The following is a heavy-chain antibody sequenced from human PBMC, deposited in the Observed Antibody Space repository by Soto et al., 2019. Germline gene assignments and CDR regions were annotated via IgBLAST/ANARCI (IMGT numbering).Heavy chain of an antibody. CDR2: VYYGGST. CDR3: AGGDYYHSSGYYFYYYTMDV. J-gene: IGHJ6*02. CDR1: GGSISSSSYY. Sequence: QLHLQESGPGLVKPSETLSLTCTVSGGSISSSSYYWGWIRQPPGKGLEWIGNVYYGGSTYYNPSLNSRVTLAVETSTSPFSLKLSSVTAGATAVYYCAGGDYYHSSGYYFYYYTMDVWGQVTTVTVSS. V-gene: IGHV4-39*01. D-gene: IGHD3-22*01.